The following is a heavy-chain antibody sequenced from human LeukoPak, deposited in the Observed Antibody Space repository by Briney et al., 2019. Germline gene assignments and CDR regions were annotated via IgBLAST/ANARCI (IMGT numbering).Heavy chain of an antibody. D-gene: IGHD6-6*01. V-gene: IGHV3-11*01. J-gene: IGHJ4*02. CDR1: GFTFSDYY. CDR2: ISSSGSTI. Sequence: GGCLRLSCAASGFTFSDYYMSWIRQAPGKGLEWVSYISSSGSTIYYADSVKGRFTISRDNAKNSLYLQMNSLRAEDTAVYYCARDPDSSSSGTTHDYWGQGTLVTVSS. CDR3: ARDPDSSSSGTTHDY.